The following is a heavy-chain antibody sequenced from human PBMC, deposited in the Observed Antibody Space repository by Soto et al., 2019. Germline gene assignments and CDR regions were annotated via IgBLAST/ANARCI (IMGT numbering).Heavy chain of an antibody. D-gene: IGHD1-26*01. CDR2: VIPILGIA. V-gene: IGHV1-69*02. CDR1: GGTFSSYI. J-gene: IGHJ4*02. Sequence: QVQLVQSGAEVKKPGSSVKVSCKASGGTFSSYIISWVRQAPGQGLEWMGRVIPILGIANYAQKFQGRVTITADKSTSTAYMELSSLSSEDTAVYYCARFPQTAIVGASYFDYWGQGTRVTVSS. CDR3: ARFPQTAIVGASYFDY.